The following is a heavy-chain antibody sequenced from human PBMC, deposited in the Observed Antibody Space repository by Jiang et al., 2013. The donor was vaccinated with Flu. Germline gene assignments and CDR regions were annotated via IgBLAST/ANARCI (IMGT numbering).Heavy chain of an antibody. V-gene: IGHV3-23*01. Sequence: PGGSLRLSCAASGFTFSNYAMTWVRQAPGKGLAWVASVSDSGDNTYYADSVQGRFTISRDNSKNTLDLQMNSLRAEDTALYYCAKDGNYHFDSSGYYYAPTEKYYFDCWGQGTLVAVSS. CDR2: VSDSGDNT. CDR3: AKDGNYHFDSSGYYYAPTEKYYFDC. D-gene: IGHD3-22*01. J-gene: IGHJ4*02. CDR1: GFTFSNYA.